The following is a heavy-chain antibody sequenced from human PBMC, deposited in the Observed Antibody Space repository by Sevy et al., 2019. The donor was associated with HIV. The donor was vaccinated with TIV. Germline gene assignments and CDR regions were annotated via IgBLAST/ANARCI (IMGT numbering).Heavy chain of an antibody. V-gene: IGHV3-48*02. D-gene: IGHD3-22*01. CDR2: ISSSSSTI. Sequence: GGSLRLSCAASGFTFSSYSMNWVRQAPGKGLEWVSYISSSSSTIYYAGSVKGRFTISGDNAKNSLCLQMNSLRDEDTAVYYCARDYYDSSGSDRAFDPWGQGTLVTVSS. CDR1: GFTFSSYS. CDR3: ARDYYDSSGSDRAFDP. J-gene: IGHJ5*02.